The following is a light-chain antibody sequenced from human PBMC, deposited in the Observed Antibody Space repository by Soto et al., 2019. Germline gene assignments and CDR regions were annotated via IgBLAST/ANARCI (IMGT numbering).Light chain of an antibody. V-gene: IGKV4-1*01. J-gene: IGKJ4*01. Sequence: DIVLTQSPDSLAVSLGERATINCKSSQSVLYRSNNKNHLAWYQQKPGQPPKLVIYWASTRESGVPDRFSGSGSGTDFTLTISSLQAEDVAVYYCQQYYSTPLTFGGGTKV. CDR3: QQYYSTPLT. CDR1: QSVLYRSNNKNH. CDR2: WAS.